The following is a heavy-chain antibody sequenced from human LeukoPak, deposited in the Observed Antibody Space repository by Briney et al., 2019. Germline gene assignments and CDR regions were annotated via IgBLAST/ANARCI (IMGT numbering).Heavy chain of an antibody. CDR2: ISSSGSTI. J-gene: IGHJ6*02. CDR1: GFTFSSYE. CDR3: ARATPRIYYYGMDV. D-gene: IGHD6-6*01. Sequence: GGSLRLSCAASGFTFSSYEMNWVRQAPGKGLEWVSYISSSGSTIYYADSVKGRFTISRDNAKNSLYLQMNSLRAEDTAVYYCARATPRIYYYGMDVWGQGTTVTVSS. V-gene: IGHV3-48*03.